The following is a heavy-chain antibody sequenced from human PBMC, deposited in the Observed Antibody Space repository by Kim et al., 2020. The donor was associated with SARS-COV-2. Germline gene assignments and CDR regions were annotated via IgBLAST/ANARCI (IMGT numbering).Heavy chain of an antibody. CDR3: ARFQYCGGDCLTDY. Sequence: GGSLRLSCAASGFTVSSNYMSWVRQAPGKGLEWVSVIYSGGSTYYADSVKGRFTISRDNSKNTLYLQMNSLRAEDTAVYYCARFQYCGGDCLTDYWGQGTLVTVSS. D-gene: IGHD2-21*02. V-gene: IGHV3-66*02. CDR1: GFTVSSNY. CDR2: IYSGGST. J-gene: IGHJ4*02.